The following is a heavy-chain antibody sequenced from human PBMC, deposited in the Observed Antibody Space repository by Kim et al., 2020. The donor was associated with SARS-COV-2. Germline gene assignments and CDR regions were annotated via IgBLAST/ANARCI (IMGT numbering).Heavy chain of an antibody. CDR1: GFTFSNYG. Sequence: GGSLRLSCTASGFTFSNYGMHWVRQAPGKGLEWVAVIWFDGSEEHYADSVRGRFAISRDNSKNMLYLQMNSLRGEDTAVYYCAESRDGSTHGHRWGQGT. CDR2: IWFDGSEE. V-gene: IGHV3-33*06. D-gene: IGHD2-2*01. J-gene: IGHJ1*01. CDR3: AESRDGSTHGHR.